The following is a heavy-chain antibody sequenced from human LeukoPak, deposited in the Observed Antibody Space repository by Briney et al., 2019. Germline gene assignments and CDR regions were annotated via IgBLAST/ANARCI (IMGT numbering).Heavy chain of an antibody. CDR3: ARGRLKRVPFTKVAGALDY. CDR1: GYTFRNYG. Sequence: ASVKVSCKASGYTFRNYGITWVRQAPGQGLEWMGWIGTYNGNTDYAQKFQGRAIMTADTSTTTAHMELRSLRSDDTAVYYCARGRLKRVPFTKVAGALDYWGQGTLVTVSS. V-gene: IGHV1-18*01. CDR2: IGTYNGNT. J-gene: IGHJ4*02. D-gene: IGHD6-19*01.